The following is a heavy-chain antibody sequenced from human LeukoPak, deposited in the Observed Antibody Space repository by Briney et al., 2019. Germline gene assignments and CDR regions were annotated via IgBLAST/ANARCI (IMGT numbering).Heavy chain of an antibody. Sequence: SVKVSCKASGGTFISYTISWVRQAPGQGLEWMGRIIPILGIANYAQKFQGRVTITADKSTSTAYMELSSLRSEDTAVYYCARETAVAGKNYFDYWGQGTLVTVSS. CDR2: IIPILGIA. V-gene: IGHV1-69*04. CDR1: GGTFISYT. D-gene: IGHD6-19*01. CDR3: ARETAVAGKNYFDY. J-gene: IGHJ4*02.